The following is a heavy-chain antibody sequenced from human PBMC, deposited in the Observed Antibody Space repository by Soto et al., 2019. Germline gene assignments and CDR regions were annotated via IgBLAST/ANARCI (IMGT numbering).Heavy chain of an antibody. V-gene: IGHV3-23*01. D-gene: IGHD3-16*02. CDR3: AKEEANRLRLGELSYYYFDY. J-gene: IGHJ4*02. Sequence: GGSLRLSCAASGFTFSSYAMSWVRQAPGKGLEWVSAISGSGGSTYYADSVKGRFTISRDNSKNTLYLQMNSLRAEDTAVYYCAKEEANRLRLGELSYYYFDYWGQGTLVTVSS. CDR1: GFTFSSYA. CDR2: ISGSGGST.